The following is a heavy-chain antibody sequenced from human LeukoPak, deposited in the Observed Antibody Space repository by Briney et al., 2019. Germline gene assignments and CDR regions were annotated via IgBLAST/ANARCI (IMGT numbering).Heavy chain of an antibody. CDR3: ARVHVNSGYYFGDAFDI. J-gene: IGHJ3*02. Sequence: PSETLSLTCTVSGGSISSSSYYWGWIRQPPGKGLEWIGSFYYSGSTYYNPSLKSRVTISVDTSKNQFSLKLSSVTAADTAIYYCARVHVNSGYYFGDAFDIWGQGTMVTVSS. CDR2: FYYSGST. V-gene: IGHV4-39*07. CDR1: GGSISSSSYY. D-gene: IGHD3-22*01.